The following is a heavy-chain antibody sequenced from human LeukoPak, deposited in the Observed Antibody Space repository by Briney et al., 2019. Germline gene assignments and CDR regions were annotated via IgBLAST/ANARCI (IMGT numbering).Heavy chain of an antibody. V-gene: IGHV3-23*01. J-gene: IGHJ4*02. CDR3: AKDIGSGYDFFDY. Sequence: GGSLRLSCAASGFTFSSYAMSWVRQAPGKGLEWVLAISGSGGSTCYADSVKGRFTISRDNSKNTLYLQMNSLRAEDTAVYYCAKDIGSGYDFFDYWGQGTLVTVSS. CDR2: ISGSGGST. CDR1: GFTFSSYA. D-gene: IGHD5-12*01.